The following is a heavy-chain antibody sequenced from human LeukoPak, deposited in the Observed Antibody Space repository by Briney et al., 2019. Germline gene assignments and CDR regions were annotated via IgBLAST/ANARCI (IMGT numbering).Heavy chain of an antibody. CDR3: AKQLGYCSDGSCYFPY. CDR1: GFTLSSSG. J-gene: IGHJ4*02. V-gene: IGHV3-23*01. CDR2: ISNNGGYT. Sequence: AGGSLRLSCAASGFTLSSSGMSWVRQAPGKGLEWVSAISNNGGYTYYADSVKGRFTISRDNSKSTLCLQINSLRAEDTAVYYCAKQLGYCSDGSCYFPYWGQGTLVTVSS. D-gene: IGHD2-15*01.